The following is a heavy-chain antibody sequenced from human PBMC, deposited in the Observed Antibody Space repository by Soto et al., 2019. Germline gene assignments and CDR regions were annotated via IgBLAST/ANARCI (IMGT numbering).Heavy chain of an antibody. D-gene: IGHD6-13*01. J-gene: IGHJ5*02. V-gene: IGHV4-61*08. CDR3: ARANIAAAGTIFDP. CDR1: GDSVSSGAYY. CDR2: IYYNAIT. Sequence: QVKLQESGPGLVKPSETLSLTCTVSGDSVSSGAYYWSWVRPPPGKGLEWIGYIYYNAITNYNPSLKSRVTILVDTSKSEISLTLNSVTAADTAVYYCARANIAAAGTIFDPWGQGVLVTVSA.